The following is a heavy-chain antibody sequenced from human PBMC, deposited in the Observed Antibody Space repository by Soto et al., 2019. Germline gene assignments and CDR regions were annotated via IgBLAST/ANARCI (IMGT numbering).Heavy chain of an antibody. D-gene: IGHD1-26*01. CDR2: ITRRGCST. J-gene: IGHJ4*01. CDR1: CFTFSSYA. V-gene: IGHV3-23*01. CDR3: AKDLNSGSQKRRPFDY. Sequence: PGGSLRLSCGASCFTFSSYALSLVRQAPGKGLEWVSGITRRGCSTYYVDSVKGRFTISRDNSKKTLYPQMNSLRAEDAAVYYCAKDLNSGSQKRRPFDYWVHGTLVNVSS.